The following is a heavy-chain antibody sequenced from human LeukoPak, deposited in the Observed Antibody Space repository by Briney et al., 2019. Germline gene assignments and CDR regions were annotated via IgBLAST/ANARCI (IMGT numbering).Heavy chain of an antibody. CDR3: ARGGAPFCGGDCYSVFDY. CDR2: IYYSGST. CDR1: GGSISSSSYY. V-gene: IGHV4-61*05. J-gene: IGHJ4*02. D-gene: IGHD2-21*01. Sequence: SETLSLTCTVSGGSISSSSYYWGWIRQPPGTGLEWIGYIYYSGSTNYNPSLKSRVTISVDTSKNQFSLKLSSVTAADTAVYYCARGGAPFCGGDCYSVFDYWGQGTLVTVSS.